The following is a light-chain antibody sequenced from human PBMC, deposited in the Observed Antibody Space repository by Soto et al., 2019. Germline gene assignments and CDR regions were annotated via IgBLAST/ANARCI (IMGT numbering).Light chain of an antibody. CDR3: QQYNSYWT. CDR1: QSISNW. CDR2: KAS. Sequence: DIQMTQSPSTLSASVGDRVTITCRASQSISNWLAWYQQKPGKAPNLLIYKASSLESGVPSRFSGSGSGTEFTLNISSLQPDDFATYYCQQYNSYWTFGQGTKVEIK. V-gene: IGKV1-5*03. J-gene: IGKJ1*01.